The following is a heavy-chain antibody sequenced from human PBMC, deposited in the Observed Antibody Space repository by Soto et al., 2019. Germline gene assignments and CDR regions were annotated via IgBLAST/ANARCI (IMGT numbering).Heavy chain of an antibody. CDR1: GGTFSSYG. CDR3: ARDQRFLEWSGMDV. CDR2: IIPIFGTA. Sequence: SVKVSCKASGGTFSSYGISWVRQAPGQGLEWMGGIIPIFGTANYAQKFQGRVTITADKSTSTAYMELSSLRSEDTAVYYCARDQRFLEWSGMDVWGQGTTVTVSS. J-gene: IGHJ6*02. D-gene: IGHD3-3*01. V-gene: IGHV1-69*06.